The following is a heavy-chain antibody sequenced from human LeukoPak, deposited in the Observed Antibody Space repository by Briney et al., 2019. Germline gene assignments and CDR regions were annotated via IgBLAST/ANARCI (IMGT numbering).Heavy chain of an antibody. CDR2: IYYSVNT. J-gene: IGHJ6*02. V-gene: IGHV4-59*01. CDR1: GGSISSYY. CDR3: ARAPNYYYGMDV. Sequence: SETLSLTCIVSGGSISSYYWSWIRQPPGKGLEWIGYIYYSVNTNYNPSLKSRVTISVDTSKNQFSLKLSSVTAADTAVYYCARAPNYYYGMDVWGQGTTVTVSS.